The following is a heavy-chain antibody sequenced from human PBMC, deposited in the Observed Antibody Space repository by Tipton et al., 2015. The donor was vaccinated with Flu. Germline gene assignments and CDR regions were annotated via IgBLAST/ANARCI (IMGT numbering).Heavy chain of an antibody. V-gene: IGHV3-7*01. Sequence: SLRLSCAASGFTLSNYWMTWVRQAPGKGLEWVANINEDGSTTYYLGSVKGRFTISRDNARNSVFLQMNSLRVEDTALYYCAIFKNPGHWGQGTPVTVSS. CDR1: GFTLSNYW. D-gene: IGHD2/OR15-2a*01. J-gene: IGHJ4*02. CDR3: AIFKNPGH. CDR2: INEDGSTT.